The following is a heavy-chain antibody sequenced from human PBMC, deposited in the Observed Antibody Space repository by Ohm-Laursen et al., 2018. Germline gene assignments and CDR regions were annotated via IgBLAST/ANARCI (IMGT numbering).Heavy chain of an antibody. J-gene: IGHJ4*02. V-gene: IGHV3-15*01. CDR3: TTDARCDSLEIRCN. CDR1: GFTFSNAW. Sequence: GSLRLSCSASGFTFSNAWMSWVRQAPGKGLEWVGRIKSKTDGGTTDYAAPVKGRFTISRDDSKNTLYLQMNSLKTEDTAVYYCTTDARCDSLEIRCNWGQGTLVTVSS. CDR2: IKSKTDGGTT. D-gene: IGHD5-24*01.